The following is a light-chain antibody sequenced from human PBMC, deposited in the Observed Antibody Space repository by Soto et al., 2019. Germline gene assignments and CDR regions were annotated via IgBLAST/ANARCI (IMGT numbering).Light chain of an antibody. CDR2: DAS. CDR3: QQSYSTHLNI. J-gene: IGKJ2*01. V-gene: IGKV1-39*01. Sequence: DIQMTQSPSSLSASVGDRVTITCRASQSISSYLNWYQQKPGKAAKLLIYDASSLQSGVSSRFSGRGSGTDFTLPISNLQPEDFATYYCQQSYSTHLNIFGQGTKLEIK. CDR1: QSISSY.